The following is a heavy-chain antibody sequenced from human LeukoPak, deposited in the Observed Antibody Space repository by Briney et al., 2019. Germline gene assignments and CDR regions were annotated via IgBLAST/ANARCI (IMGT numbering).Heavy chain of an antibody. CDR1: GGTFSSYA. V-gene: IGHV1-69*13. Sequence: SVKVSCKASGGTFSSYAISWVRQAPGQGLEWMGGIIPIFGTANYAQKFQGRVTITADESTSTAYMELSSLRSEDTAVYYCARVSSLAAGFDPWGQGTLVTVSS. J-gene: IGHJ5*02. CDR2: IIPIFGTA. CDR3: ARVSSLAAGFDP.